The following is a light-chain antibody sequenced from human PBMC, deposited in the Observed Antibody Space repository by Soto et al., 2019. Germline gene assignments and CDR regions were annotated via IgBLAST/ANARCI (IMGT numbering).Light chain of an antibody. CDR3: QHYTSWA. V-gene: IGKV1-5*03. CDR2: KAS. Sequence: DVQMTQSPSTLSASVGDRVTITCRASQTIGSLLAWYQQKPGKAPNLLIYKASSLESGVPSRFSGSGFGTEFTLTITGVQPDDFATYYCQHYTSWAFGQGTKMDI. J-gene: IGKJ1*01. CDR1: QTIGSL.